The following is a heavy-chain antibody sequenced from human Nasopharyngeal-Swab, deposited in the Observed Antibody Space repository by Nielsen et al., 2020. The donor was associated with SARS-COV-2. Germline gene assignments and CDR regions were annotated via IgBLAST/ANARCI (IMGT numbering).Heavy chain of an antibody. D-gene: IGHD3-3*01. Sequence: GESLKISCAASGFTFSSYGMHWVRQAPGKGLEWVAVISYDGSNKYYADSVKGRFTISRDNSKNTLYLQMNSLRAEDTAVYYCARGTTYYDFWSGYYLENWFDPWGQGTLVTVSS. CDR2: ISYDGSNK. CDR1: GFTFSSYG. CDR3: ARGTTYYDFWSGYYLENWFDP. V-gene: IGHV3-30*03. J-gene: IGHJ5*02.